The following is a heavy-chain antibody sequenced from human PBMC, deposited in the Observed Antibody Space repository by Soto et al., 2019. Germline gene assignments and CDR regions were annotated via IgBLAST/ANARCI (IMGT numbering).Heavy chain of an antibody. J-gene: IGHJ5*02. Sequence: PGGSLRLSCAASGFTFSSYAMSWVRQAPGKGLEWVSAISGGGSSTYYADSVKGRFTISRDNSKNTLYLQMNSLRAEDTAVYYCANTGLFRFVTFDPWGQGTLVTVSS. D-gene: IGHD3-3*01. V-gene: IGHV3-23*01. CDR2: ISGGGSST. CDR1: GFTFSSYA. CDR3: ANTGLFRFVTFDP.